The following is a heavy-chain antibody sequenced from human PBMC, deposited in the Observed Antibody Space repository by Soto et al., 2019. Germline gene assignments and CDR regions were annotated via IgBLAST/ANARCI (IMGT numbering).Heavy chain of an antibody. D-gene: IGHD6-13*01. CDR3: ATDGYSSTRPDY. CDR1: GFTFSSYG. Sequence: QVQLVESGGGVVQPGRSLRLSCAASGFTFSSYGMHWVRQAPGKGLEWVAVIWYDGSNKYYADSVKGRFTISRDNSKNTLYLQMNSLRAEDTAVYYCATDGYSSTRPDYWGQGTLVTVSS. J-gene: IGHJ4*02. CDR2: IWYDGSNK. V-gene: IGHV3-33*01.